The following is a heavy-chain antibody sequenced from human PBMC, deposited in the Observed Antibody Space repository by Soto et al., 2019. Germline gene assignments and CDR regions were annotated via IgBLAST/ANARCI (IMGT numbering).Heavy chain of an antibody. J-gene: IGHJ5*02. CDR3: AKDPKSPISTGTTSRNWFDP. D-gene: IGHD1-7*01. CDR2: ISYDGSNK. V-gene: IGHV3-30*18. Sequence: GGSLRLSCAASGFTFSSYGMHWVRQAPGKGLEWVAVISYDGSNKYYADSVKGRFTISRDNSKNTLYLQMNGLRAEDTAVYYCAKDPKSPISTGTTSRNWFDPWGQGTLVTVSS. CDR1: GFTFSSYG.